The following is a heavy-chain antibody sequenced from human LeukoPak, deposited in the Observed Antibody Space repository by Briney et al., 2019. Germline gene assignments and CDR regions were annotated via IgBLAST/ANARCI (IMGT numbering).Heavy chain of an antibody. CDR1: GGSISSGSYY. Sequence: PSETLSLTCTVSGGSISSGSYYWTWIRQPAGKGLEWIGRIYTSGSTNYNPSLKSRVTISVDTSKNQFSLRLSSVTAADTAVYYCARDCSSTSCPFHYYYYMDVWGKGTTVTISS. CDR3: ARDCSSTSCPFHYYYYMDV. D-gene: IGHD2-2*01. CDR2: IYTSGST. V-gene: IGHV4-61*02. J-gene: IGHJ6*03.